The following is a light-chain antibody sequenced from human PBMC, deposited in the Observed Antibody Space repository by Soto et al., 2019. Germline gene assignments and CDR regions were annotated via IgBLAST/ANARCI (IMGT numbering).Light chain of an antibody. CDR2: EVS. CDR3: TSYAGSNIV. Sequence: QSALTQPPSASGSPGQSVTISCTGTSSDVGGYNYVSWYQQHPGKAPKLMIYEVSKRPSGVPYRFSGSKSGNTASLTVSGLQAEDEADYYYTSYAGSNIVFGGGTKVTVL. V-gene: IGLV2-8*01. CDR1: SSDVGGYNY. J-gene: IGLJ2*01.